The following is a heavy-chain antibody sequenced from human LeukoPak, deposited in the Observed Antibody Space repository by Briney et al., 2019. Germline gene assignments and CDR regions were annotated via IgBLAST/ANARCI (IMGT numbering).Heavy chain of an antibody. CDR2: INPGGSSI. J-gene: IGHJ4*02. CDR3: ARSSQADVY. V-gene: IGHV3-74*01. D-gene: IGHD6-13*01. CDR1: GFTFSSYW. Sequence: GGSLRLSCAASGFTFSSYWMHWVRHVPGKGLVWVARINPGGSSITYADSVKGRFTISKDNAKNTLYLQMDSLRAEDTGVYYCARSSQADVYWGQGTLVTVSS.